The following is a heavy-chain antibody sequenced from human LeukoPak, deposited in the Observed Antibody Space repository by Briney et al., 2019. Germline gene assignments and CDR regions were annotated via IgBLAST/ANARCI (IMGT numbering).Heavy chain of an antibody. J-gene: IGHJ5*02. CDR2: IIPILGIA. CDR1: GGTFSSYA. D-gene: IGHD5-18*01. Sequence: SVKVSCKASGGTFSSYAISWVRQAPGQGLEWMGRIIPILGIANYAQKFQGRVTITADKSTSTAYMELSSLRSEDTAVYHCARDVTWFDPWGQGTLVTVSS. CDR3: ARDVTWFDP. V-gene: IGHV1-69*04.